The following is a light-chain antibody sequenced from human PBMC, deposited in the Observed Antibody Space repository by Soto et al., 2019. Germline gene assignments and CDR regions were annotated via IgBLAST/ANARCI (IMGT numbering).Light chain of an antibody. CDR2: AAS. V-gene: IGKV3-20*01. CDR3: RQYGTSPQT. CDR1: QGVSSSY. J-gene: IGKJ1*01. Sequence: EIVLTQSPGTLTLSPGERATISCRASQGVSSSYLSWYQQKPDQSHRLLIYAASSMASGIPYRFSGSGSGTDFTLTISRLEPEDFAAYYCRQYGTSPQTFGQGTKVEIK.